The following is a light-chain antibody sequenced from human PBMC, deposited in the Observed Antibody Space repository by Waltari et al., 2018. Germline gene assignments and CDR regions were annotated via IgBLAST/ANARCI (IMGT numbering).Light chain of an antibody. Sequence: QSVLTQPPSASGTPGQRVTISCSGSRSNIGSNYVYWYQQLPGTAPKLLIYRNNQRPSGLPDRFSGSKSGTSASLAISGLRSEDEADYYCAAWDDSLSGRVFGGGTKLTVL. J-gene: IGLJ3*02. CDR1: RSNIGSNY. CDR3: AAWDDSLSGRV. CDR2: RNN. V-gene: IGLV1-47*01.